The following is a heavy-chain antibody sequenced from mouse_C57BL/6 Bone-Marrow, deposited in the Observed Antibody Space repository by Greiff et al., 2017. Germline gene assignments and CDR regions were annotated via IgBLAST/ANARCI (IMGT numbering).Heavy chain of an antibody. Sequence: QVQLQQSGAELVKPGASVKLSCKASGYTFTSYWMHWVKQRPGRGLEWIGRIDPNSGGTKYNEKFKSKATLTVDKPSSTAYMQLSSLTSEDSAVYYCARLFITTVVARHYAMDYWGQGTSVTVSS. V-gene: IGHV1-72*01. CDR3: ARLFITTVVARHYAMDY. CDR1: GYTFTSYW. J-gene: IGHJ4*01. D-gene: IGHD1-1*01. CDR2: IDPNSGGT.